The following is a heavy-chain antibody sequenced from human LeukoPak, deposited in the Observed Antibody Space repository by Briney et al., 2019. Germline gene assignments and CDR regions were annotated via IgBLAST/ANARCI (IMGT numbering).Heavy chain of an antibody. CDR3: AKEGSGVATIETHFDY. CDR1: GLTLSSYA. Sequence: GGSLRLSCAASGLTLSSYAMSWVRQAPGKGLEWVSVISGSDASTYYADSVKGRFTISRDNSKNTLYLQMNSLRAEDTAVYYCAKEGSGVATIETHFDYWGQGTLVTVSS. V-gene: IGHV3-23*01. CDR2: ISGSDAST. D-gene: IGHD5-12*01. J-gene: IGHJ4*02.